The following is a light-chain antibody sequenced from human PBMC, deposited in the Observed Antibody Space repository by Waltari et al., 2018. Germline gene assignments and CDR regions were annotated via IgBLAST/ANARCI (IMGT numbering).Light chain of an antibody. V-gene: IGKV3-11*01. J-gene: IGKJ2*01. CDR3: QQRVSWPVT. CDR1: QAVSNY. Sequence: EIVLTQSPGTLSVSPGETATLSCRASQAVSNYLGWYQQKPGQPPRLLINDASNRAPGVPARFSGSGSGPDFTLTISSLEPEDFGVYYCQQRVSWPVTFGQGTKLEIK. CDR2: DAS.